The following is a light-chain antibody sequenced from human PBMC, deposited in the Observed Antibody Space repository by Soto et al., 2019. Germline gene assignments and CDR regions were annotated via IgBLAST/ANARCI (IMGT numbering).Light chain of an antibody. CDR3: QQYNNWPLYS. CDR1: QSVSRN. Sequence: EIVMTQSPATLSVSPGERATLSCRASQSVSRNLAWYQQRPGRAPRLLIYDASTRATDIPARSSGSGSGTEFTLTISSLPSEDFAVHACQQYNNWPLYSFGQGTKLEIK. CDR2: DAS. V-gene: IGKV3-15*01. J-gene: IGKJ2*01.